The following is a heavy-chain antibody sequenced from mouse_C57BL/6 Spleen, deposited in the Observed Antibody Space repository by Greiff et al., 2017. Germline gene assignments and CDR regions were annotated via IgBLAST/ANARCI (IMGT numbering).Heavy chain of an antibody. CDR1: GYTFTSYW. J-gene: IGHJ4*01. D-gene: IGHD2-10*01. CDR2: IHPNSGST. V-gene: IGHV1-64*01. CDR3: ASALLLDYAMDY. Sequence: QVQLQQPGAELVKPGASVKLSCKASGYTFTSYWMHWVKQRPGQGLEWIGMIHPNSGSTNYNEKFKSKATLTVDKSSSTAYMQLSSLTSEDSAVYYCASALLLDYAMDYWGQGTSVTVSS.